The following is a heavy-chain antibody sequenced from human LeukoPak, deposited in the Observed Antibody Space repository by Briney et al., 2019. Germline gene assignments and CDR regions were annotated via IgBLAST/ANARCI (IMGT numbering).Heavy chain of an antibody. CDR1: AFSVSRNH. CDR2: IPSSGSTI. J-gene: IGHJ4*02. Sequence: PGGSLRLSCVASAFSVSRNHVTWVRQAPGKGLEWVSYIPSSGSTIYYADSVKGRFTISRDNAKNSLYLQMNSLRAEDTAVYYCARRLSIVGANFFDYWGQGTLVTVSS. D-gene: IGHD1-26*01. CDR3: ARRLSIVGANFFDY. V-gene: IGHV3-48*03.